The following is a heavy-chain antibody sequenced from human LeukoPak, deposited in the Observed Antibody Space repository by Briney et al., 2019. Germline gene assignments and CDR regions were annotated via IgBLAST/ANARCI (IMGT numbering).Heavy chain of an antibody. CDR2: FYNGGRA. CDR3: ATHYGDYSLEY. CDR1: GFTVSTNY. V-gene: IGHV3-53*01. Sequence: GGSLRLSCAASGFTVSTNYMSWVRQVPGEGLGWVSVFYNGGRAFYADSVNGRFTISRDTSRNTLYLQMSNLRAEDTAVYYCATHYGDYSLEYWGQGTLVTVSS. D-gene: IGHD4-17*01. J-gene: IGHJ4*02.